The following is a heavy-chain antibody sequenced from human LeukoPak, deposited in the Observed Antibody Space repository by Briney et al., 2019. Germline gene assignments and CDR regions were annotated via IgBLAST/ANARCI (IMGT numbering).Heavy chain of an antibody. D-gene: IGHD6-13*01. CDR3: ASLQIAAAASYYYYGMDV. CDR2: IGTAGDT. V-gene: IGHV3-13*01. CDR1: GFTFSSYD. Sequence: GGSLRLSCAASGFTFSSYDMHWVRQATGKGLEWVSAIGTAGDTYYPGSVKGRFTISRDNSKNTLYLQMNSLRAEDTAVYYCASLQIAAAASYYYYGMDVWGQGTTVTVSS. J-gene: IGHJ6*02.